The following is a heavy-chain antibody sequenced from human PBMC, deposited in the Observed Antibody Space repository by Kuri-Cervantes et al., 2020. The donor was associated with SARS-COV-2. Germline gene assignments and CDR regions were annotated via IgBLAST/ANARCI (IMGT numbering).Heavy chain of an antibody. CDR2: ISSSGSTI. J-gene: IGHJ2*01. CDR3: ARDLGSGFKQNWYFDL. V-gene: IGHV3-11*04. CDR1: GFTFSDYY. Sequence: GESLKISCAASGFTFSDYYMSWIRHAPGKGLEWVSYISSSGSTIYYADSMKGRFTVSRDNAKNSLYLQFNSLRAEDTAIYYCARDLGSGFKQNWYFDLWGRGTLVTVSS.